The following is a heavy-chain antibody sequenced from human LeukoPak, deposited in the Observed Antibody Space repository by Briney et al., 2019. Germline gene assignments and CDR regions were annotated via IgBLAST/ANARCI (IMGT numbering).Heavy chain of an antibody. CDR1: RFTFSSYA. V-gene: IGHV3-23*01. J-gene: IGHJ4*02. CDR3: ATRNYFEY. Sequence: GGSLSLSCAASRFTFSSYAMSWVRQAPGRGLEWVSFISASGDSTYYADSVKGRFTISRDNSKNTLHLQMNSLRAEDTAVYYCATRNYFEYWGQGTLVTVSS. CDR2: ISASGDST.